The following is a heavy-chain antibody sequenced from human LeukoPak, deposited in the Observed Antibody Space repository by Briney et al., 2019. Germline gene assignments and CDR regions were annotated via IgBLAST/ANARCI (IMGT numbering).Heavy chain of an antibody. CDR2: IYYSGST. V-gene: IGHV4-59*01. Sequence: SETLSLTCTVSGGSISSYYWSWIRQPPGKGLEWIVYIYYSGSTNYNPSLKSRVTISVDTSKNQFSLKLSSVTAADTAVYYCARLSLKVLEWSPTKGKETHYFDYWGQGTLVTVSS. CDR3: ARLSLKVLEWSPTKGKETHYFDY. J-gene: IGHJ4*02. D-gene: IGHD3-3*01. CDR1: GGSISSYY.